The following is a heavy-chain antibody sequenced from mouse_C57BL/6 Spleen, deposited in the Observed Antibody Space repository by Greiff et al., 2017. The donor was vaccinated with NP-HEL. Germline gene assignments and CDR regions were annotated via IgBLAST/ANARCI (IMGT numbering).Heavy chain of an antibody. J-gene: IGHJ4*01. CDR2: ISSGGSYT. D-gene: IGHD1-1*01. V-gene: IGHV5-6*01. CDR3: ARLITTVVAPNAMDY. CDR1: GFTFSSYG. Sequence: EVQVVESGGDLVKPGGSLKLSCAASGFTFSSYGMSWVRQTPDKRLEWVATISSGGSYTYYPDSVKGRFTISRDNAKNTLYLQMSSLKSEDTAMYYCARLITTVVAPNAMDYWGQGTSVTVSS.